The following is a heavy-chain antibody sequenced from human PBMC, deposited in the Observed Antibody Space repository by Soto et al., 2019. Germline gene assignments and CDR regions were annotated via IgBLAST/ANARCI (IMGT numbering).Heavy chain of an antibody. CDR2: IYPSDSDT. D-gene: IGHD3-3*01. Sequence: GESLKISCKGSGYNFAGYWIAWVRQMPGKGLELMGIIYPSDSDTRYRPSFQGQVTISADKSISSAYLQWSSLRASDTAMYYCARGGVSTRTFDYWSQGTPVTVSS. CDR3: ARGGVSTRTFDY. V-gene: IGHV5-51*01. J-gene: IGHJ4*02. CDR1: GYNFAGYW.